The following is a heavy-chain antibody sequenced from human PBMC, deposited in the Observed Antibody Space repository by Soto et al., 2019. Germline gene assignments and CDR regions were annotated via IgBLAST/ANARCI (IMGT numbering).Heavy chain of an antibody. Sequence: LSLTCTVSGGSISSSSYYWGWIRQPPGKGLEWIGSIYYSGSTYYNPSLKSRVTISVDTSKNQFSLKLSSVTAADTAVYYCARLTGHSGSYLYYRGQGTLVTVSS. CDR1: GGSISSSSYY. D-gene: IGHD1-26*01. CDR2: IYYSGST. CDR3: ARLTGHSGSYLYY. V-gene: IGHV4-39*01. J-gene: IGHJ4*02.